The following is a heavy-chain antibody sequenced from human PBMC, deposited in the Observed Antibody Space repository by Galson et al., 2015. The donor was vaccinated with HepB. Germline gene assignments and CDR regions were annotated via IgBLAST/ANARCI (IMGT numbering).Heavy chain of an antibody. D-gene: IGHD3-10*01. CDR1: GFTFSSYG. J-gene: IGHJ4*02. V-gene: IGHV3-30*02. CDR3: AKDFVYYGSGSYLGDY. Sequence: SLRLSCAASGFTFSSYGMHWVRQAPGKGLEWVAFIRYDRSNKYYADSVKGRFTISRDNSKNTLYLQMNSLRAEDTAVYYCAKDFVYYGSGSYLGDYWGQGTLVTVSS. CDR2: IRYDRSNK.